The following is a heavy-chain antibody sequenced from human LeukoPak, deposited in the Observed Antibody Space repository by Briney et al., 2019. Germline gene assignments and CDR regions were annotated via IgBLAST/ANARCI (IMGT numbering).Heavy chain of an antibody. V-gene: IGHV3-21*01. D-gene: IGHD2-15*01. CDR1: GFTFSSYS. CDR3: ARTATDCSGGSCYSGGIDF. Sequence: GGSLRLSCAASGFTFSSYSMNWVRQAPGKGLEWVSSISSSSSYIYYADSVKGRFTISRDNAKNSLYLQMNSLRAEDTAVYYCARTATDCSGGSCYSGGIDFWGQGTLVTVSS. CDR2: ISSSSSYI. J-gene: IGHJ4*02.